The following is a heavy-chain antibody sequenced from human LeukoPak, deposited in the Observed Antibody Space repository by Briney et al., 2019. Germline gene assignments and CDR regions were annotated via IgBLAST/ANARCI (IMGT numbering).Heavy chain of an antibody. V-gene: IGHV1-18*01. CDR1: GGTFSSYA. CDR3: ATATMIAGLASFDI. D-gene: IGHD3-22*01. Sequence: ASVKVSCKASGGTFSSYAISWVRQAPGQGLEWMGWISAYNGNTNYAQKLQGRVTMTTDTSTSTAYMELRSLRSDDTAVYYCATATMIAGLASFDIWGQGTMVTVSS. J-gene: IGHJ3*02. CDR2: ISAYNGNT.